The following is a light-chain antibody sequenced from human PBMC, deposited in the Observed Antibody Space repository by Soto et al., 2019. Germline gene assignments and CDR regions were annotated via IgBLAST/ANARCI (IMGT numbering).Light chain of an antibody. J-gene: IGKJ4*01. CDR1: QSVNNDY. CDR2: GAS. CDR3: QQYGTSPLT. V-gene: IGKV3-20*01. Sequence: TVLTQSPGTLSLSPGERATLSCRATQSVNNDYLAWYQQRPGLAPRLLIFGASGRATGIPDRFSGTGSGTDFTLTISRLEPEDFAIYYCQQYGTSPLTFGGGTKVEIK.